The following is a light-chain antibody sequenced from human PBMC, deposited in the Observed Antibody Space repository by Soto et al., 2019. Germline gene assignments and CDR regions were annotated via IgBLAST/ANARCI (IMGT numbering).Light chain of an antibody. J-gene: IGKJ1*01. CDR2: GAS. CDR1: QSVSSSY. V-gene: IGKV3-20*01. Sequence: EIGLTQSPGTLSLSQGERATLSCRASQSVSSSYLAWYQQKPVQAPRLLIYGASSSATGIPDRFSGSGSGTDFTLTISRLEPEDFAVYYCQQYGSSLWTFGQGTKVEIK. CDR3: QQYGSSLWT.